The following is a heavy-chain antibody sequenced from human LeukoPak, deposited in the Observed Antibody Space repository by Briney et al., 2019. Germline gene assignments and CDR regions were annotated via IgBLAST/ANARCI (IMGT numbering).Heavy chain of an antibody. Sequence: SVKVSCKASGGTFSSYAISWVRQAPGQWLEWMGRIIPILGIANYAQKFQGRVTITADKSTSTAYMELSSLRSEDTAVYYCARALHGSSGWPFDYWGQGTLVTVSS. V-gene: IGHV1-69*04. CDR3: ARALHGSSGWPFDY. CDR1: GGTFSSYA. D-gene: IGHD6-19*01. CDR2: IIPILGIA. J-gene: IGHJ4*02.